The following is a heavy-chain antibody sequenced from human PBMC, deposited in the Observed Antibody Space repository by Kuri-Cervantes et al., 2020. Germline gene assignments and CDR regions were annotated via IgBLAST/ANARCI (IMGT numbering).Heavy chain of an antibody. Sequence: LSLTCAASGFSFRNYAMTWVRQAPGKGLEWVAVISYDGSNKYYADSVKGRFTISRDNSKNTLYLQMNSLRAEDTAVYYCAKDHGGNFDYWGQGTLVTVSS. V-gene: IGHV3-30-3*01. CDR3: AKDHGGNFDY. CDR1: GFSFRNYA. CDR2: ISYDGSNK. J-gene: IGHJ4*02. D-gene: IGHD3-16*01.